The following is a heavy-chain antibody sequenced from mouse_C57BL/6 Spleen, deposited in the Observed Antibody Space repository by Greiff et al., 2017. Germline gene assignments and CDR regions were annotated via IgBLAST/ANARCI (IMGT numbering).Heavy chain of an antibody. CDR1: GYAFSSYW. Sequence: QVQLQQSGAELVKPGASVKISCKASGYAFSSYWMNWVKQRPGKGLEWIGQIYPGDGDTNYNGKFKGKATLTADKSSSTAYMQLSSLTSEDSAVYFCARSGDYPYAMDYWGQGISVTVSS. CDR3: ARSGDYPYAMDY. D-gene: IGHD2-4*01. V-gene: IGHV1-80*01. J-gene: IGHJ4*01. CDR2: IYPGDGDT.